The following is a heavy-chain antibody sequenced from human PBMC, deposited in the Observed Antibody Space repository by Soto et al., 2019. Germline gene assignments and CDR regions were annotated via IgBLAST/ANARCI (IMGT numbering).Heavy chain of an antibody. D-gene: IGHD6-13*01. CDR2: IYPGDSNT. Sequence: GESLKISCKGSGYRFTSYWIAWVRQMPGKGLEWMGIIYPGDSNTRYSPSFQGHVTISADKSISTAYLQWSSLKASDTAIYYCARLGIAAAGIPSHYYGMDVWGQGTTVTVSS. V-gene: IGHV5-51*01. CDR3: ARLGIAAAGIPSHYYGMDV. CDR1: GYRFTSYW. J-gene: IGHJ6*02.